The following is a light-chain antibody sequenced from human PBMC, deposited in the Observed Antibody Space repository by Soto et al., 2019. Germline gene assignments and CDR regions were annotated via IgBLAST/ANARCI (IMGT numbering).Light chain of an antibody. CDR1: QNITGY. J-gene: IGKJ5*01. V-gene: IGKV1-33*01. CDR2: DAS. Sequence: ESQSTQSPSSLCASVLYRFTITGRTSQNITGYLNWYRHKPGKAPRLLLYDASSLESGVPSRFSGSGSGTDFTFTISSLQPEDIATYYCQHYDRLPITFGQGTRV. CDR3: QHYDRLPIT.